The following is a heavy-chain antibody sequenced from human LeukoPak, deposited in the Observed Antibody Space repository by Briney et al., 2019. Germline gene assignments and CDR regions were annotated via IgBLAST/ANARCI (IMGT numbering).Heavy chain of an antibody. CDR3: ANNKLDTAMVYYYYGMDV. CDR2: IVPIFGTA. J-gene: IGHJ6*02. Sequence: SVKVSCKASGGTFSSYAISWVRQAPGQGLEWMGGIVPIFGTANYAQKFQGRVTITADESTSTAYMELSSLRSEDTAVYYCANNKLDTAMVYYYYGMDVWGQGTTVTVSS. D-gene: IGHD5-18*01. CDR1: GGTFSSYA. V-gene: IGHV1-69*13.